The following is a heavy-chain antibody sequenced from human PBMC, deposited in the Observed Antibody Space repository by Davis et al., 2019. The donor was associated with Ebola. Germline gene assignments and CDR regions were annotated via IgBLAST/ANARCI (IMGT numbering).Heavy chain of an antibody. J-gene: IGHJ5*02. CDR3: ARDSAAHDP. CDR2: ISGSSSYT. Sequence: GESLKISCVASGFTFSDYYMSWIRQAPGKGLEWVSYISGSSSYTNYADSVKGRFTISRDNAKNSLYLQMNSLRVEDTAVYYCARDSAAHDPWGQGTLVTVSS. V-gene: IGHV3-11*06. CDR1: GFTFSDYY. D-gene: IGHD2-15*01.